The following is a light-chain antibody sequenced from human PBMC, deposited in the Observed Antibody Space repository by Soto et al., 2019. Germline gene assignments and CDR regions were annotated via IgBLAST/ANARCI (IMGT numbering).Light chain of an antibody. CDR2: GAS. CDR1: QSVSSN. CDR3: QQYNNWLWT. V-gene: IGKV3-15*01. J-gene: IGKJ1*01. Sequence: EIVMTQSPATLSVSPGERATLSCRASQSVSSNLAWYQQKPGQAPRLLIYGASTRATGIPARFSGSGSGTEFTLTISSLQSADFAVYYCQQYNNWLWTFGQGTKVAIK.